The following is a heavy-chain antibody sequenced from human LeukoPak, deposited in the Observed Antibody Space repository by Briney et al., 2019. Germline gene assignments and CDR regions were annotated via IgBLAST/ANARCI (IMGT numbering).Heavy chain of an antibody. D-gene: IGHD3-10*01. CDR1: GFTFSSYS. CDR2: ISSSSSYI. V-gene: IGHV3-21*01. CDR3: ARGTNMVRGVIRRPFSFDP. J-gene: IGHJ5*02. Sequence: GGSLRLSCAASGFTFSSYSMNWVRQAPGKGLEWVSSISSSSSYIYYADSVKGRFTISRDNAKNSLYLQMNSLRAEDTAVYYCARGTNMVRGVIRRPFSFDPWGQGTLVTVSS.